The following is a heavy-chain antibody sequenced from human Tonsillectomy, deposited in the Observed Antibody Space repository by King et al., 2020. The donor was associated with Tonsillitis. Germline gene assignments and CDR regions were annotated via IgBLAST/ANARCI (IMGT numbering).Heavy chain of an antibody. V-gene: IGHV4-34*01. CDR1: GGSFSGYY. Sequence: VQLQQWGAGLLKPSETLSLTCAVYGGSFSGYYWNWIRQPPRKGLEWIGEINHSGSTNYNPSLKSRVTISVDTSKNQFSLKLNSVTAADTAVYYCARGIYYSLATYYYYYMDVWGNGTTVTVSS. CDR2: INHSGST. J-gene: IGHJ6*03. D-gene: IGHD3-10*01. CDR3: ARGIYYSLATYYYYYMDV.